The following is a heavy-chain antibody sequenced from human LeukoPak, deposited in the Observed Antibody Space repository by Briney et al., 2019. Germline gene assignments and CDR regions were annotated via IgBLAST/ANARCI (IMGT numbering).Heavy chain of an antibody. CDR3: ARLEGPPYYFDY. Sequence: PGGSLRLSCTTSGFTFGDYAMSWVRQAPGKGPEWVCFVRRKGYGGTTEHAASLKARFTISRDDSKKVAYLQMDSLTTEDTAVYYCARLEGPPYYFDYWGQGTLVTVSS. V-gene: IGHV3-49*04. CDR2: VRRKGYGGTT. CDR1: GFTFGDYA. D-gene: IGHD5-24*01. J-gene: IGHJ4*02.